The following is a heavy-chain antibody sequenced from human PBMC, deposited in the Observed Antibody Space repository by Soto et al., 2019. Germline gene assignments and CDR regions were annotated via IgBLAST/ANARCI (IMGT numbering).Heavy chain of an antibody. CDR1: GGSLSSYY. V-gene: IGHV4-34*01. Sequence: SETLSLTCTVYGGSLSSYYWNWIRQPPGKGLEWIGEIYHSGTTNYNPSLKSRVTISADTSKNQFSLKLTSVTAADTAVYYCARSERTLSYYYGMDVWSQGTTVTVSS. CDR2: IYHSGTT. CDR3: ARSERTLSYYYGMDV. J-gene: IGHJ6*02.